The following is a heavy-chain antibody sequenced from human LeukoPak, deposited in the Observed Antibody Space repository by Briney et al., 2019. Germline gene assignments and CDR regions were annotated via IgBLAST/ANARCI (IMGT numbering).Heavy chain of an antibody. D-gene: IGHD3-16*01. CDR1: GYTLTELS. Sequence: ASVKVSCKVSGYTLTELSMHWVRQAPGKGLEWMGGFDPEDGETIYAQKFQGRVTMTEDTSTDTAYMELSSLRSGDTAVYYCATPAFWVGSNYYGMDVXXQGXTXTVSS. CDR2: FDPEDGET. J-gene: IGHJ6*02. V-gene: IGHV1-24*01. CDR3: ATPAFWVGSNYYGMDV.